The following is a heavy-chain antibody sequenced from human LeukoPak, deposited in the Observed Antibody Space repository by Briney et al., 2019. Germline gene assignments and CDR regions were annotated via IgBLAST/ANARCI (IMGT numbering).Heavy chain of an antibody. CDR1: DFALSTPEMG. D-gene: IGHD3-9*01. Sequence: SGPTLVNPTQTLTLTCTFSDFALSTPEMGVAWIRQPPGKAPEWLVMIYYNDDKRYSPSLRSRLTITKDTSKTQVVLTMTNVDVADTATYYCAHLVVTIDWRSYFDYWGQGILVTVSS. J-gene: IGHJ4*02. CDR3: AHLVVTIDWRSYFDY. V-gene: IGHV2-5*01. CDR2: IYYNDDK.